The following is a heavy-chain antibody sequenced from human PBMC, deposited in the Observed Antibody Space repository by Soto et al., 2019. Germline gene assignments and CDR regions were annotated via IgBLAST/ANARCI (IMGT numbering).Heavy chain of an antibody. CDR3: AKDYYGSGAINWFDP. V-gene: IGHV3-23*01. CDR2: ITSSGGGT. CDR1: GFTFSAYV. J-gene: IGHJ5*02. Sequence: EVEVLESGGGLVQPGGSRRLSCAASGFTFSAYVMSWVRQAPGKGLEWVSSITSSGGGTYYADSVKGRFTVSRDNSKNTVYLQMNSLRDEDTAVYYCAKDYYGSGAINWFDPWGQGTLVTVSS. D-gene: IGHD3-10*01.